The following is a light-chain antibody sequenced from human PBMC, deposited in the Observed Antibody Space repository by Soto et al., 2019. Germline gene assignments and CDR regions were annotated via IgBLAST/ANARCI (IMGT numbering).Light chain of an antibody. Sequence: QSALTQPDSVSGSPGQSITISCTGTSSDVGGYNYVSWYQQHPGKAPKLMIYEVNNRPSGVSNRFSGSNSGNTASLTISGLQAEDEADYDCSSYTSSSTLVFVTGTKLTAL. CDR1: SSDVGGYNY. J-gene: IGLJ1*01. CDR2: EVN. CDR3: SSYTSSSTLV. V-gene: IGLV2-14*01.